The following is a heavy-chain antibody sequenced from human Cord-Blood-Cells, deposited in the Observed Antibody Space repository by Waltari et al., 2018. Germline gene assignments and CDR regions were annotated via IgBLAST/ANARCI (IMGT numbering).Heavy chain of an antibody. J-gene: IGHJ3*02. Sequence: LQLQASGSGLVKPPMTRSTNSTVPRGYITSTVYHCGLIRQPPGKGLAWIGGIYYRGSTYYNPSLKSRVTISVDTSKNQFSLKLSSVTAADTAVYYCASRDRDDAFDIWGQGTMVTVSS. CDR3: ASRDRDDAFDI. CDR1: RGYITSTVYH. CDR2: IYYRGST. V-gene: IGHV4-39*01.